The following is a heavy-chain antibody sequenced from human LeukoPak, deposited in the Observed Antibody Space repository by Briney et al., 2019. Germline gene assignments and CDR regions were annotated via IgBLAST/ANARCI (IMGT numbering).Heavy chain of an antibody. CDR1: GFTFNNYA. J-gene: IGHJ4*02. Sequence: PGVSLSLSCAASGFTFNNYAMIWVRQAPGKGLEGVSAILGSGPSAYHADSVKGRFTISRDNSKNSLFLQMNSLRVEDTALYYCSKWGDYDVLTGYYDSDFWGQGTLVTVSS. D-gene: IGHD3-9*01. CDR2: ILGSGPSA. V-gene: IGHV3-23*01. CDR3: SKWGDYDVLTGYYDSDF.